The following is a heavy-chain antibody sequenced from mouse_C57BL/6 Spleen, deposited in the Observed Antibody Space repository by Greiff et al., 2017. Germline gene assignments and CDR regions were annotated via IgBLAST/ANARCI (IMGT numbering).Heavy chain of an antibody. J-gene: IGHJ4*01. CDR1: GFTFSDYG. Sequence: EVMLVESGGGLVKPGGSLKLSCAASGFTFSDYGMHWVRQAPEKGLEWVAYISSGSSTIYYADTVKGRFTISRDNAKNTLFLQMTSLRSEDTAMYHCARLNAVVGDAMDLWGQGTSVTVFS. CDR2: ISSGSSTI. D-gene: IGHD1-1*01. V-gene: IGHV5-17*01. CDR3: ARLNAVVGDAMDL.